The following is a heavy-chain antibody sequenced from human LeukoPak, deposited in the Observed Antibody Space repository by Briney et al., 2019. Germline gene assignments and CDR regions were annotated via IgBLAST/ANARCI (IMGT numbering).Heavy chain of an antibody. V-gene: IGHV3-23*01. CDR2: ISGSGGNT. D-gene: IGHD6-13*01. CDR1: GFTFSSYA. CDR3: AKGESGYSSSWYDY. Sequence: PGGSLRLSCAASGFTFSSYAMSWVRQAPGKGLEWVSAISGSGGNTYYADSVKGRFTISRDNSKNTLYLQMNSLRAEDTAVYYCAKGESGYSSSWYDYWGQGTLVTVSS. J-gene: IGHJ4*02.